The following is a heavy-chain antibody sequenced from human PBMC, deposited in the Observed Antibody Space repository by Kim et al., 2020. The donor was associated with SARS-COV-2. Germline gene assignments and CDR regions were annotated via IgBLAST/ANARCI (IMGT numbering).Heavy chain of an antibody. J-gene: IGHJ3*02. V-gene: IGHV4-59*08. CDR1: GGSINNYY. D-gene: IGHD3-10*01. CDR3: ARQGGIGTLLREAFDI. CDR2: IYYSGRT. Sequence: SETLSLTCTVSGGSINNYYWSWIRQPPGKGLEWIGQIYYSGRTNYNPSLKSRVTISLDMSKTQFSLNLTSVSAADTAVYYCARQGGIGTLLREAFDIWG.